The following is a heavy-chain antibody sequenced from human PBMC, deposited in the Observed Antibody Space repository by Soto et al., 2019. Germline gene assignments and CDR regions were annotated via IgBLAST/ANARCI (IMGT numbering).Heavy chain of an antibody. CDR1: GFTFSSYA. V-gene: IGHV3-23*01. Sequence: EVQLLDSGGGLVQPGGSLRLSCAASGFTFSSYAMNWVRQAPGKGLEWVSVISGSGDSTYYADSVKGRFTISRDNSKNTRYLQMNSLRTEDTDVYYCARRGPGTYFDYWGQGTLVTVSS. J-gene: IGHJ4*02. CDR2: ISGSGDST. D-gene: IGHD6-13*01. CDR3: ARRGPGTYFDY.